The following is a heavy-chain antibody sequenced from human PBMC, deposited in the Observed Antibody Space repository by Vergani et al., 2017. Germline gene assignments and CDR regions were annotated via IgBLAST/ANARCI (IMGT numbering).Heavy chain of an antibody. V-gene: IGHV1-69*04. Sequence: QVQLVQSGAEVKKPGASVKVSCKASGGTFSSYAISWVRQAPGQGLEWMGRIIPILGIANYAQKFQGRVTITADKSTSTADMELSSLRSEDTAVYYCAREGVGATFGYWGQGTLVTVSS. CDR3: AREGVGATFGY. CDR2: IIPILGIA. CDR1: GGTFSSYA. D-gene: IGHD1-26*01. J-gene: IGHJ4*02.